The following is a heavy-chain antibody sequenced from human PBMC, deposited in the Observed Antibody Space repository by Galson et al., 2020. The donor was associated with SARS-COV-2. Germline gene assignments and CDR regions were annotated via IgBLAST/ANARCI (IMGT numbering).Heavy chain of an antibody. D-gene: IGHD3-9*01. CDR3: AKEFRPIFTASTGTKQALDY. CDR1: GFTFSNYA. V-gene: IGHV3-23*01. J-gene: IGHJ4*02. CDR2: ISAIAANT. Sequence: GGSLRLSCAASGFTFSNYAVTWVRQAPGKGLEWVSTISAIAANTYYADSVKGRFTISRDNSRNTLYLQMDSLRAEDTAVFYCAKEFRPIFTASTGTKQALDYWGQGTLVTVSS.